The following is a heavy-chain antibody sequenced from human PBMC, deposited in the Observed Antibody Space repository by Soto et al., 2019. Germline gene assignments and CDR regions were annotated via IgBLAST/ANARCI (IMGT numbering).Heavy chain of an antibody. J-gene: IGHJ4*02. D-gene: IGHD1-26*01. V-gene: IGHV1-3*01. CDR3: ARWRGAFDS. CDR1: GYSFTSWT. CDR2: IDAGNGIT. Sequence: ASAKVSCKASGYSFTSWTIHWVRQAPGKSLESMGWIDAGNGITKYSQKFQDRVTITRDTSASTAYMELNSLRPEDTAVYYCARWRGAFDSWGQGALVTVSS.